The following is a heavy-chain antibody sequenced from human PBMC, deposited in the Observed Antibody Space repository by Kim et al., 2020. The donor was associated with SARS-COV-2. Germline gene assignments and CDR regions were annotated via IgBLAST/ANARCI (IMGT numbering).Heavy chain of an antibody. CDR3: ARVPPFTMVRGVLYGMDV. V-gene: IGHV1-69*13. CDR2: IIPIFGTA. CDR1: GGTFSSYA. J-gene: IGHJ6*02. D-gene: IGHD3-10*01. Sequence: SVKVSCKASGGTFSSYAISWLRQAPGQGLEWMGGIIPIFGTANYAQKFQGRVTITADESTSTAYMELSSLRSEDTAVYYCARVPPFTMVRGVLYGMDVWGQGTTVTVSS.